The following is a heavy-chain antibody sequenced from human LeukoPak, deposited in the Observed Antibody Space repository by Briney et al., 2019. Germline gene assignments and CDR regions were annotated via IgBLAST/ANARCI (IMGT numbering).Heavy chain of an antibody. CDR3: ARHPAGTLVPFDY. D-gene: IGHD6-13*01. CDR1: GFSFSSYS. J-gene: IGHJ4*02. Sequence: GGSLRLSCAASGFSFSSYSMNWVRQAPGKGLEWVSYISSSSSTIYYADSVKGRFTISRGNAKNSLYLQMSSLRAEDTAVYYCARHPAGTLVPFDYWGQGTLVTVSS. CDR2: ISSSSSTI. V-gene: IGHV3-48*04.